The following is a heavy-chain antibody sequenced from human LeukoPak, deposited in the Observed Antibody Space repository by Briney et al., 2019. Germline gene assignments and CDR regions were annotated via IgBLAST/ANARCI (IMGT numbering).Heavy chain of an antibody. CDR1: GFTFTNYW. V-gene: IGHV3-74*01. Sequence: GGSLRLSCVASGFTFTNYWMHWVRQAPGKGLVWVARMNSDASSTSYADSVKGRFSISRDNAKKKLYLQMNSLRAEDTAVYYCARGPDYGGPLRGQGTLVTVSP. J-gene: IGHJ4*02. D-gene: IGHD4-23*01. CDR3: ARGPDYGGPL. CDR2: MNSDASST.